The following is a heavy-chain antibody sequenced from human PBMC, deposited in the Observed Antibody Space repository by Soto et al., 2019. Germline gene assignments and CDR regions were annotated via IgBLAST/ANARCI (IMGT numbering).Heavy chain of an antibody. CDR3: TKRRNVLRFLEWSSGMEV. J-gene: IGHJ6*02. CDR1: GFTFSSYG. V-gene: IGHV3-30*18. D-gene: IGHD3-3*01. Sequence: GGSLRLSCAASGFTFSSYGMHWVRQAPGKGLEWVAFISHDGSNEYYGDSMKGRIAMSRDNSKSTLYLQMSSLRAEDTAVYYCTKRRNVLRFLEWSSGMEVWGQGTTVTVSS. CDR2: ISHDGSNE.